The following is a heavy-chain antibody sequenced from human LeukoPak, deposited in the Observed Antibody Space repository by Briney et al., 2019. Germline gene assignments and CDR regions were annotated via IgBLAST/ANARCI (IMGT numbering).Heavy chain of an antibody. CDR2: IYHSGST. J-gene: IGHJ4*02. D-gene: IGHD4-17*01. Sequence: PSETLSLTCAVSGGSISSSNWWSWVRQPPGKGLEWIGEIYHSGSTNYNPSLKSRVTISVDKSKNQFSLKLSSVTAADTAVYYCASRGGSGDYGDRNHDYWGQGTLVTVSS. CDR1: GGSISSSNW. CDR3: ASRGGSGDYGDRNHDY. V-gene: IGHV4-4*02.